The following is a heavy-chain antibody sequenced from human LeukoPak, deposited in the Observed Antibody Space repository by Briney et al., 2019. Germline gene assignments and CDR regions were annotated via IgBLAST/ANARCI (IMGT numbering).Heavy chain of an antibody. CDR1: GGSISSYH. CDR3: ARAHISVAGTLGY. CDR2: IYYTGST. J-gene: IGHJ4*02. V-gene: IGHV4-59*01. D-gene: IGHD6-19*01. Sequence: SETLSLTCTVSGGSISSYHWSWFRQAPGKGLEWIGYIYYTGSTNYNPSLKSRVTISVDTSKNQISLKLTSVTAADTAVYYCARAHISVAGTLGYWGQGTLVTVSS.